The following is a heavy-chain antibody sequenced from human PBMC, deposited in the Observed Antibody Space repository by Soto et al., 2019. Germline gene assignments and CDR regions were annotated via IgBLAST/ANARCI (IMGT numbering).Heavy chain of an antibody. CDR3: AKDQGGAYIFGVVTKFTITFDY. V-gene: IGHV3-23*01. CDR2: ISGSGGST. D-gene: IGHD3-3*02. J-gene: IGHJ4*02. CDR1: GFTFSSYA. Sequence: GGSLRLSCAASGFTFSSYAMSWVRQAPGKGLEWVSAISGSGGSTYYADSVKGRFTISRDNSKNTLYLQMNSLRAEDTAVYYCAKDQGGAYIFGVVTKFTITFDYWGQGTLVTVSS.